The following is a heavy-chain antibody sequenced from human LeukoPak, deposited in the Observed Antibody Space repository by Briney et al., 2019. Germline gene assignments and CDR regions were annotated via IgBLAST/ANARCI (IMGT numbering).Heavy chain of an antibody. V-gene: IGHV4-34*01. CDR3: ARHRRWLVRGGYYFDY. CDR1: GGSFSGYY. CDR2: INHSGST. D-gene: IGHD6-19*01. J-gene: IGHJ4*02. Sequence: SETLSLTCAVYGGSFSGYYWSWIRQPPGKGLEWIGEINHSGSTNYNPSLKSRVTISVDTSKNQFSLKLSSVTAADTAVYYCARHRRWLVRGGYYFDYWGQGTLVTVSS.